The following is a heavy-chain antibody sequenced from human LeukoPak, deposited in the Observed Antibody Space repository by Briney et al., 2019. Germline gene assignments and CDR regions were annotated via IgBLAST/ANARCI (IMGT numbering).Heavy chain of an antibody. V-gene: IGHV1-2*02. CDR2: INPNSGGT. Sequence: GASVKVSCKASGYTFTGYYMHWVRQAPGQGLEWMGWINPNSGGTNYAQKFQGRVTMTRDTSISTAYMELSRLRSDDTAVYYCARDARPVLGELSLLFDYWGQGTLVTVSS. J-gene: IGHJ4*02. CDR3: ARDARPVLGELSLLFDY. CDR1: GYTFTGYY. D-gene: IGHD3-16*02.